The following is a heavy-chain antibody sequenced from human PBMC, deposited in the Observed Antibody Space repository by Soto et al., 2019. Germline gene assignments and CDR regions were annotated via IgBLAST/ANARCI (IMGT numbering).Heavy chain of an antibody. J-gene: IGHJ4*02. D-gene: IGHD1-26*01. CDR3: ARFSGSYYGAPYYFDY. CDR2: IWYDGSNK. V-gene: IGHV3-33*01. Sequence: PGGSLRLSCAASGFTFSSYGMHWVRQAPGKGLEWVAVIWYDGSNKYYADSVKGRFTISRDNSKNTLYLQMNSLRAEDTAVYYCARFSGSYYGAPYYFDYWGQGTLVTVSS. CDR1: GFTFSSYG.